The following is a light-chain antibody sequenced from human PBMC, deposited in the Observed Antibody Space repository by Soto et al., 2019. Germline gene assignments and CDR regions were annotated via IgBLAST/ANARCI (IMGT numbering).Light chain of an antibody. CDR2: KVS. CDR1: QSLVYNDGNIY. V-gene: IGKV2-30*01. CDR3: MQGTHSWT. J-gene: IGKJ1*01. Sequence: DVVLTQSPLSLPVTLGQPASISCRSSQSLVYNDGNIYLNWFQQRPGQSPRRLIYKVSNRDSGVPDRFSGSGSGTDFTLQISRVEAEDVGVYYCMQGTHSWTFGQGTKVEI.